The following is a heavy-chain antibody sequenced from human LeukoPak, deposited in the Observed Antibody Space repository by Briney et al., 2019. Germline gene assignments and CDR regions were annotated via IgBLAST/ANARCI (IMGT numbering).Heavy chain of an antibody. J-gene: IGHJ6*02. CDR1: GFTFSSYG. Sequence: GGSLRLSCAASGFTFSSYGMHWVRQAPGKGLEWVAVISYDGTNKYYADFVKGRFTISRDNSKNTVYLQMNSLRPEDTALYYCARDGGSGTYNNFYHYYGMDVWGQGTTVTVSS. CDR3: ARDGGSGTYNNFYHYYGMDV. CDR2: ISYDGTNK. D-gene: IGHD3-10*01. V-gene: IGHV3-30*03.